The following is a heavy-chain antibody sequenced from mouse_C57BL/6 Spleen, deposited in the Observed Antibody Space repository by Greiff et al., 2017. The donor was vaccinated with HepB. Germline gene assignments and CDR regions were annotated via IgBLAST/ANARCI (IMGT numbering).Heavy chain of an antibody. V-gene: IGHV1-64*01. CDR2: IHPNSGST. D-gene: IGHD2-4*01. Sequence: VQLQQPGAELVKPGASVKLSCKASGYTFTSYWMHWVKQRPGQGLEWIGMIHPNSGSTNYNEKFKSKATLTVDKSSSTAYMQLSSLTSEDSAVYYCARSERITTAYYYAMDYWGQGTSVTVSS. J-gene: IGHJ4*01. CDR1: GYTFTSYW. CDR3: ARSERITTAYYYAMDY.